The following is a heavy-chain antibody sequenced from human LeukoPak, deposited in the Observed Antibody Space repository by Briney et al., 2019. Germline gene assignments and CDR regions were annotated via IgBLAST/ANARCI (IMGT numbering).Heavy chain of an antibody. D-gene: IGHD2-15*01. V-gene: IGHV1-18*01. CDR1: GYALNRKS. Sequence: ASVKVSCKASGYALNRKSITWVRQAPGQGLEWMGWISAYNGNTHYAQKFQGRIFMTTDISTTTVYMELSSLRSEDTAVYYCARDSAYCSGGSCYPPHNWFDPWGQGTLVTVSS. CDR3: ARDSAYCSGGSCYPPHNWFDP. J-gene: IGHJ5*02. CDR2: ISAYNGNT.